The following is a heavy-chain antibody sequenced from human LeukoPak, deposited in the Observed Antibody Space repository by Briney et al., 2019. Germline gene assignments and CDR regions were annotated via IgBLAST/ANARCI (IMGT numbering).Heavy chain of an antibody. J-gene: IGHJ6*02. CDR2: IWYDGSNK. CDR1: GFTFSSYG. Sequence: PGRSLRLSCAASGFTFSSYGMHWVRQAPGKGLEWVAVIWYDGSNKYYADSVKGRFTISRHNSKNTLYLQMNSLRAEDTAVYYCAREVYSYGMDVWGQGTTVTVSS. V-gene: IGHV3-33*01. D-gene: IGHD1-20*01. CDR3: AREVYSYGMDV.